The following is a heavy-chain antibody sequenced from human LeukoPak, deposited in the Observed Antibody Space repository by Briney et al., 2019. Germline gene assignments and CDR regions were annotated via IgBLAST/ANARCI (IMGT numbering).Heavy chain of an antibody. Sequence: GGSLRLSCAASGFTVSSNYMSWVRQAPGKGLEWVSAISGSGGSRFHADSVRGRFTISRDNSKNTLYLQMNSLRVEDTAVYYCAKEVLDYGGNSDYWGQGTLVTVSS. D-gene: IGHD4-23*01. CDR2: ISGSGGSR. CDR1: GFTVSSNY. V-gene: IGHV3-23*01. CDR3: AKEVLDYGGNSDY. J-gene: IGHJ4*02.